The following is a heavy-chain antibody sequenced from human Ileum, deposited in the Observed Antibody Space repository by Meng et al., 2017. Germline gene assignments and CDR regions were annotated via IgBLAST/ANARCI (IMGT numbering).Heavy chain of an antibody. Sequence: GESLKISCEASGFTFSNYGMNWVRQAPGKGLEWVAGISNNGGSTYYADSVKGRFTISRDNSKNTVHLHMSSLRAEDTAVYYCAKDLSYGSGSFYFDSWGQGTRVTVSS. J-gene: IGHJ4*02. D-gene: IGHD3-10*01. V-gene: IGHV3-23*01. CDR2: ISNNGGST. CDR3: AKDLSYGSGSFYFDS. CDR1: GFTFSNYG.